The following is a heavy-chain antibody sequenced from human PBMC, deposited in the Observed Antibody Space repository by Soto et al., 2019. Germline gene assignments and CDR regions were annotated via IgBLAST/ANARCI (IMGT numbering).Heavy chain of an antibody. CDR2: INHSGST. J-gene: IGHJ4*02. V-gene: IGHV4-34*01. D-gene: IGHD4-17*01. CDR3: ARKSRVTTHFDY. Sequence: PSETLSLTCAVYGGSFSGYYWSWIRQPPGKGLEWIGEINHSGSTNYNPSLKSRVTISVDTSKNQFSLKLSSVTAADTAVYDCARKSRVTTHFDYWGQGTLVTVSS. CDR1: GGSFSGYY.